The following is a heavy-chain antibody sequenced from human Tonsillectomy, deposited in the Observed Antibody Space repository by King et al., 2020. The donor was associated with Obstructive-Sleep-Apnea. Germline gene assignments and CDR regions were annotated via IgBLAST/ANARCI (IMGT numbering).Heavy chain of an antibody. Sequence: VQLVESGGGLVKPGGSLRLSCAASGFTFSNAWMSWGRQAPGKGLEWVGLIKTKTDGGTIDYAAPVKGRLTISRDDSKNTWYLQMNSLKTEDTAVYYCLRRYGNRIDYWGQGTLVTVSS. CDR1: GFTFSNAW. J-gene: IGHJ4*02. D-gene: IGHD2/OR15-2a*01. CDR2: IKTKTDGGTI. CDR3: LRRYGNRIDY. V-gene: IGHV3-15*01.